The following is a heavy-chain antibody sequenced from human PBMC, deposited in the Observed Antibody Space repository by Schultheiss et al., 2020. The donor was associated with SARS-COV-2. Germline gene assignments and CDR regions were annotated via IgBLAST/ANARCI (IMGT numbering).Heavy chain of an antibody. V-gene: IGHV4-31*01. CDR1: GGSISSSSYY. CDR2: IYYSGST. Sequence: SQTLSLTCTVSGGSISSSSYYWGWIRQPPGKGLEWIGYIYYSGSTYYNPSLKSLVTISVDTSKNQFSLKLSSVTAADTAVYYCARDRYDFWSGYYTSGYYYGMDVWGQGTTVTVSS. CDR3: ARDRYDFWSGYYTSGYYYGMDV. J-gene: IGHJ6*02. D-gene: IGHD3-3*01.